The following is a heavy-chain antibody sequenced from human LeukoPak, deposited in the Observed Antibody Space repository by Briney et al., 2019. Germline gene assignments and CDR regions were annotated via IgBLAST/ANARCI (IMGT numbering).Heavy chain of an antibody. D-gene: IGHD3-16*01. CDR2: ISSSGSTI. Sequence: PGGSLGLSCAASGFTFSDYYMSWIRQAPGKGLGWVSYISSSGSTIYYADSVKGRFTISRDNAKNSLYLQMNSLRAEDTAVYYCARWGGVGNEALDHWGQGTLVTVSS. J-gene: IGHJ4*02. V-gene: IGHV3-11*04. CDR3: ARWGGVGNEALDH. CDR1: GFTFSDYY.